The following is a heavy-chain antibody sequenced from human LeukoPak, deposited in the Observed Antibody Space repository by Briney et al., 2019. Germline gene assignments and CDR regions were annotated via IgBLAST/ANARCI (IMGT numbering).Heavy chain of an antibody. D-gene: IGHD3-22*01. Sequence: GGSLRLSCAASGFTFSGSAMHWVRQASGKGLEWVGRIRSKANSYATAYAASVKGRFTTSRDDSKNTAYLQMNSLKTEDTAVYYCTRGTYYYDSSGYHGGDYWGQGTLVTVSS. V-gene: IGHV3-73*01. CDR1: GFTFSGSA. CDR2: IRSKANSYAT. J-gene: IGHJ4*02. CDR3: TRGTYYYDSSGYHGGDY.